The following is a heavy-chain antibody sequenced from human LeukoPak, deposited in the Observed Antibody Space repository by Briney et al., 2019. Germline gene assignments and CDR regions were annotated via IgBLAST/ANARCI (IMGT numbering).Heavy chain of an antibody. D-gene: IGHD2-15*01. CDR1: GGSLSSYY. CDR2: IYYSGST. Sequence: SETLSLTCTVSGGSLSSYYWSWIRQPPGRGLEWIGYIYYSGSTNYNPSLKSRVTISVDTSKNQFSLKLSSVTASDTVVYYCAGESVAAVDAFDIWGQGTMVTVSS. J-gene: IGHJ3*02. CDR3: AGESVAAVDAFDI. V-gene: IGHV4-4*08.